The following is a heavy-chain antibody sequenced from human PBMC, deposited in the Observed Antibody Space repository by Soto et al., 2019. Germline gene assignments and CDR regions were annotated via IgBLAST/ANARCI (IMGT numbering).Heavy chain of an antibody. J-gene: IGHJ6*02. CDR1: GFTVSSKY. CDR3: ASSGDCSSTSCYYYYGMDV. V-gene: IGHV3-66*01. D-gene: IGHD2-2*01. CDR2: IQSGSPI. Sequence: GGSLRLSCAASGFTVSSKYMSWVRQAPGKGLEWVSLIQSGSPIYYADSVKGRFTISRDTSENTLYLQMNSLRAEDTAVYYFASSGDCSSTSCYYYYGMDVWGQGTTVTVSS.